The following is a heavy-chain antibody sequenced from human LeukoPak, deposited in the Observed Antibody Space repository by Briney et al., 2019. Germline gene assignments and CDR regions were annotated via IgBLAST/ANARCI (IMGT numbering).Heavy chain of an antibody. CDR1: GFTFSGYG. CDR3: VKDSPPRYSGSPPAY. Sequence: GGSLRLSCAASGFTFSGYGMNWVRQAPGKGLEWVSSISSGGTYIYYADSMKGRFTISRDNAKNSLYLQTNSLRADDTAVYYCVKDSPPRYSGSPPAYWGQGTLVNVPS. D-gene: IGHD1-26*01. CDR2: ISSGGTYI. J-gene: IGHJ4*02. V-gene: IGHV3-21*04.